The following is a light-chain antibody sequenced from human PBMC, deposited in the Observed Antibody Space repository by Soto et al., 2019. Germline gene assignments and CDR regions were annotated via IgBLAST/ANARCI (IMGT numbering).Light chain of an antibody. J-gene: IGLJ1*01. Sequence: QSALTQPASVSGSPGQSITISCTGTSSDVGDYPYVSWYQQHPGKVPKLIIYEVTNRPSGVTSRFSGSKSENTASLTISGLQDEDEADYYCSSYSATNTLVFGSGTKVTVL. CDR2: EVT. CDR1: SSDVGDYPY. V-gene: IGLV2-14*01. CDR3: SSYSATNTLV.